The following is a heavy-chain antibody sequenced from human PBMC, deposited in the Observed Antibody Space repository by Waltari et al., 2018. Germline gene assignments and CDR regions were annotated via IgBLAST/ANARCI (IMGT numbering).Heavy chain of an antibody. CDR2: IIPILGIA. Sequence: QVQLVQSGAEVKKPGSSVTVSCKASGGTFSSYAISWVRQAPGQGLEWMGGIIPILGIANYAQKFQGRVTITADESTSTAYMELSSLRSEDTAVYYCARSAGYAAYDLGDYFDYWGQGTLVTVSS. J-gene: IGHJ4*02. V-gene: IGHV1-69*04. CDR3: ARSAGYAAYDLGDYFDY. CDR1: GGTFSSYA. D-gene: IGHD5-12*01.